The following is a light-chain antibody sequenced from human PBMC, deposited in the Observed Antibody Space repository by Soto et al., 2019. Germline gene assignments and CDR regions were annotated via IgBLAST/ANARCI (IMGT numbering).Light chain of an antibody. CDR2: DAS. V-gene: IGKV3-20*01. CDR1: QSVSGSY. J-gene: IGKJ1*01. Sequence: ESMLMLAPGTQPLSPGDRAPLSCRASQSVSGSYLAWYQQKPGQAPRLLIYDASSRATGIPDRFSGSGSGTDFTLTISRLEPEDFAVYYCQQYASSPRTFGQGTKVDIK. CDR3: QQYASSPRT.